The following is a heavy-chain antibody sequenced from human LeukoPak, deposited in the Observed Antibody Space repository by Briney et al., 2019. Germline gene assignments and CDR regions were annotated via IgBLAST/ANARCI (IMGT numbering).Heavy chain of an antibody. J-gene: IGHJ4*02. CDR1: GFXFSTYA. D-gene: IGHD6-13*01. CDR3: AKPLSAASGTDFHY. V-gene: IGHV3-23*01. CDR2: ISGSGTTT. Sequence: PGGSLRLSCAASGFXFSTYAISWVRQAPGKGLDWVSAISGSGTTTYYSDSVKGRFTISRDISKNTLYLQMNSLRAEDTAVYYCAKPLSAASGTDFHYWGQGTLVTVSS.